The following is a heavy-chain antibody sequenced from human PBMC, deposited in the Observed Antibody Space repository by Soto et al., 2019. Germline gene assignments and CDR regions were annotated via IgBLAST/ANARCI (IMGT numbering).Heavy chain of an antibody. V-gene: IGHV4-59*01. J-gene: IGHJ2*01. CDR1: GGSISRNY. Sequence: QVQLQESGPGLVKPSETLSLTCTVSGGSISRNYWSWIRQPPGKGLEWIGNMFYSGSTNYNPSLNSRVTISMDTSKSHYSLNLSPVTAADTAVYHGARDYGYCNASNCYHNFWYFDLWGRGNLVTVSS. D-gene: IGHD2-15*01. CDR3: ARDYGYCNASNCYHNFWYFDL. CDR2: MFYSGST.